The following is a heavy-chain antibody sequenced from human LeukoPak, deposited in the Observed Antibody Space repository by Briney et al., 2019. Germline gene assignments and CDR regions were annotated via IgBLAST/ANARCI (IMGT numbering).Heavy chain of an antibody. D-gene: IGHD2-2*03. J-gene: IGHJ4*02. CDR2: ISSDGSNK. Sequence: QPGRSLRVSCAASGFTFSRYGMHWVRQAPGKGLEWVAVISSDGSNKYYADSVKGRFTISRDNSKNTLYLQMNSLKAEDTAVYYCAKFGYCSSTSCPGDYWGQGTLVTVSS. CDR3: AKFGYCSSTSCPGDY. V-gene: IGHV3-30*18. CDR1: GFTFSRYG.